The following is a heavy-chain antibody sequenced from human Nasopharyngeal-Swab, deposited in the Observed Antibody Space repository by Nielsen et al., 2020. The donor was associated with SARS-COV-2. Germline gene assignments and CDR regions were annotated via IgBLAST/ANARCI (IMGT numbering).Heavy chain of an antibody. Sequence: SVKVSCKASGGTFSRHAISWVRQAPGQGLEWMGGIIPIFGTANYAQKFQGRVTITADESTSTAYMELSSLRSEDTAVYYCARRIAAAGWRWFDPWGQGTLVTVSS. V-gene: IGHV1-69*13. CDR3: ARRIAAAGWRWFDP. CDR1: GGTFSRHA. J-gene: IGHJ5*02. D-gene: IGHD6-13*01. CDR2: IIPIFGTA.